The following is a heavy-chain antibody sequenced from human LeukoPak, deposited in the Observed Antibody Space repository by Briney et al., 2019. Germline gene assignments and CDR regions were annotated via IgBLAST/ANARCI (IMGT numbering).Heavy chain of an antibody. V-gene: IGHV3-15*01. CDR3: TTDLIVGATVGQYYLDY. J-gene: IGHJ4*02. Sequence: PGGSLRLSCAASGFTFSNAWMSWVRQAPGKGLEWVGRIKSKTDGGTTDYAAPVKGRFTISRDDSKNTLYLQMNSLKTEDTAVYYCTTDLIVGATVGQYYLDYWGQGTLVTVSS. CDR2: IKSKTDGGTT. D-gene: IGHD1-26*01. CDR1: GFTFSNAW.